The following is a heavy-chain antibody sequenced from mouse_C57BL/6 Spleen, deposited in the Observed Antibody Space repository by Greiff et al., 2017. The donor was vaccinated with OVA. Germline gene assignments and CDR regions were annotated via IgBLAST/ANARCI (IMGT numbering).Heavy chain of an antibody. CDR3: ARPPYDYDGDWYFDV. V-gene: IGHV5-6*01. Sequence: EVNVVESGGDLVKPGGSLKLSCAASGFTFSSYGMSWVRQTPDKRLEWVATISSGGSYTYYPDSVKGRFTISRDNAKNTLYLQMSSLKSEDTAMYYCARPPYDYDGDWYFDVWGTGTTVTVSS. D-gene: IGHD2-4*01. J-gene: IGHJ1*03. CDR2: ISSGGSYT. CDR1: GFTFSSYG.